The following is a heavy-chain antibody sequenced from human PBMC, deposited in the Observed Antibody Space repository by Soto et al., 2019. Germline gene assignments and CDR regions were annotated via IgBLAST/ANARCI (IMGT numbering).Heavy chain of an antibody. CDR1: GYSFTTNW. CDR3: ARRPGSAFDI. CDR2: IYPSDSDT. J-gene: IGHJ3*02. V-gene: IGHV5-51*01. D-gene: IGHD3-10*01. Sequence: GESLKISCKASGYSFTTNWIGWVRQMPGKGLEWMGIIYPSDSDTKYSPSFQGQVTISADKSINTAYLQWSSLKASDTAMYYCARRPGSAFDIWGQGTMVTVSS.